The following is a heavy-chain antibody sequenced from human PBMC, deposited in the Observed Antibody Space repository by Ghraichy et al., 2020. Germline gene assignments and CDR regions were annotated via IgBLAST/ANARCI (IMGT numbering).Heavy chain of an antibody. CDR2: IYYSGTT. V-gene: IGHV4-59*01. D-gene: IGHD6-25*01. CDR1: GDSISSDY. CDR3: ARDARGDGQRGTFDI. Sequence: SPTLSLTCTVSGDSISSDYWSWIRQPPGEGLGWIGYIYYSGTTNYNPSLKSRVTISVDTSKNQFSLKLSSVTAADTAVYYCARDARGDGQRGTFDIWGQGTMVTVSS. J-gene: IGHJ3*02.